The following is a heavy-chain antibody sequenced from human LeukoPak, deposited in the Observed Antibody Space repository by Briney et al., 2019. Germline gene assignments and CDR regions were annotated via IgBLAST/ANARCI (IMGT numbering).Heavy chain of an antibody. D-gene: IGHD3-22*01. CDR3: ARDIDYYDSSGYYRDY. CDR2: INPNSGGT. CDR1: GYTFTGYY. J-gene: IGHJ4*02. Sequence: GASVKVSCKASGYTFTGYYMHWVRQAPGQGLEWMGWINPNSGGTNYAQKFQGRVTMTRDTSISTAYMGLSRLRSDDTAVYYCARDIDYYDSSGYYRDYWGQGTLVTVSS. V-gene: IGHV1-2*02.